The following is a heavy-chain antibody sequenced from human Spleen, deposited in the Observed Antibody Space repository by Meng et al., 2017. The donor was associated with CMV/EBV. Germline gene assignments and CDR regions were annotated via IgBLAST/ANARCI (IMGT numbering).Heavy chain of an antibody. CDR2: IYSGGSST. V-gene: IGHV3-23*03. Sequence: LSCAASGFTFSSYAMSWVRQAPGKGLEWVSVIYSGGSSTYYADSVKGRFTISRDNSKNTLYLQMNSLRAEDTAVYYCAKEAVAGTFFYWGQGTLVTVSS. CDR1: GFTFSSYA. D-gene: IGHD6-19*01. CDR3: AKEAVAGTFFY. J-gene: IGHJ4*02.